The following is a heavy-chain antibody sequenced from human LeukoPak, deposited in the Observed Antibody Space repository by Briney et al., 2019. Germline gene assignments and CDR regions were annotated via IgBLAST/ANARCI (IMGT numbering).Heavy chain of an antibody. V-gene: IGHV3-23*01. J-gene: IGHJ3*02. CDR1: GFTFSTYG. Sequence: GGSLRLSCAASGFTFSTYGMHWVRQAPGKGLEWVSGISGSGGSTYYADSVKGRFTISRGNSKNMLYLQMNSLRAEDTAVYYCSKGTTVTPWSAFDIWGQGTMVTVSS. D-gene: IGHD4-17*01. CDR3: SKGTTVTPWSAFDI. CDR2: ISGSGGST.